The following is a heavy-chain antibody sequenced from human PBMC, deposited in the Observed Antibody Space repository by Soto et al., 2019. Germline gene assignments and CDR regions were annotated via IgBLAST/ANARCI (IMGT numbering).Heavy chain of an antibody. Sequence: QVQLQESGPGLVKPSQTLSLTCTVSGGSISSGGYYWSWIRQHPGKGLEWIGYIYYSGSTYYNPSLKSRVTISVDTSKNQFSLKLSSVTAADTAVYYCARDRIDFWSGYPTSRYYYGMDVWVQGTTVTVSS. V-gene: IGHV4-31*03. CDR3: ARDRIDFWSGYPTSRYYYGMDV. CDR2: IYYSGST. CDR1: GGSISSGGYY. D-gene: IGHD3-3*01. J-gene: IGHJ6*02.